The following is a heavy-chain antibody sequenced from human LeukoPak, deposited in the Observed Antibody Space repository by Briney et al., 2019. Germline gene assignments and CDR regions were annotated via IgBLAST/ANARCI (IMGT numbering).Heavy chain of an antibody. V-gene: IGHV4-34*01. CDR2: INHSGST. CDR3: ARVSVRGVLPPYFDY. Sequence: SETLSLTCAVYGGSFSGYYWSWIRQPPGKGLEWIGEINHSGSTNYNPSLKSRVTISVDTSKNQFSLKLSSVTAADTAVYYCARVSVRGVLPPYFDYWGQGTLVTVSS. D-gene: IGHD3-10*01. J-gene: IGHJ4*02. CDR1: GGSFSGYY.